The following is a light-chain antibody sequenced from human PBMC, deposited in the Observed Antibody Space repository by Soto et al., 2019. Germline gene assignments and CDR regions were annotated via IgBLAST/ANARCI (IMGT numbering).Light chain of an antibody. V-gene: IGKV3D-15*01. CDR3: QQYNNWWT. CDR1: QRVSTF. J-gene: IGKJ1*01. Sequence: EKVMTQSPATLSVSQGDRATLSCRASQRVSTFLAWYQQRPGQAPRLLISEASNRATGIPARFSGSGSGTEFTLTISSLQSEDFAVYYCQQYNNWWTFGQGTKVDI. CDR2: EAS.